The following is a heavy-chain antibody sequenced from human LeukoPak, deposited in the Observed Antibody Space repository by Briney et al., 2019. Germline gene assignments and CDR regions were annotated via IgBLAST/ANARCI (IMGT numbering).Heavy chain of an antibody. CDR3: ARASAYYDFWSGYYSPVVDDAFDI. CDR2: INSDGSST. CDR1: GFTFSSYW. V-gene: IGHV3-74*01. Sequence: GGSLRLSCAASGFTFSSYWVHWVRQAPGKGLVWVSRINSDGSSTSYADSVKGRFTISRDNAKNTLYLQMNSLRAEDTAVYYCARASAYYDFWSGYYSPVVDDAFDIWGQGTMVTVSS. J-gene: IGHJ3*02. D-gene: IGHD3-3*01.